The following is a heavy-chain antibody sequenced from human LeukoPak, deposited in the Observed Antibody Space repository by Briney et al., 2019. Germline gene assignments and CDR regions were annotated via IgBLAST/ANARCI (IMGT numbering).Heavy chain of an antibody. CDR3: ARVICSSTSCSRGLAGGYYYYYMDV. V-gene: IGHV3-23*01. Sequence: PGGSLRLSCAASGFTFSIYWVTWVRQAPGKGLEWVSAISGSGGSTYYADSVKGRFTISRDNSKNTLYLQMNSLRAEDTAVYYCARVICSSTSCSRGLAGGYYYYYMDVWGKGTTVTISS. CDR2: ISGSGGST. D-gene: IGHD2-2*01. J-gene: IGHJ6*03. CDR1: GFTFSIYW.